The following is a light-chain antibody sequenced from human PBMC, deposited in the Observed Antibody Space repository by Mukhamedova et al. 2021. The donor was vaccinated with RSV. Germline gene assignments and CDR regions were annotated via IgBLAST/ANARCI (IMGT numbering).Light chain of an antibody. CDR3: SSYTSSSTLV. Sequence: GKAPKLMIYDVSKRPSGVSNRFSGSKSGNTASLTISGLQAEDEADYYCSSYTSSSTLVFGTGTKVTAL. CDR2: DVS. V-gene: IGLV2-14*03. J-gene: IGLJ1*01.